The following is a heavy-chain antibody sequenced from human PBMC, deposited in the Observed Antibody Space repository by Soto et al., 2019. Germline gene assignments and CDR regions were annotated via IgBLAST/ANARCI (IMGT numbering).Heavy chain of an antibody. V-gene: IGHV1-69*01. J-gene: IGHJ6*02. D-gene: IGHD3-3*01. Sequence: QVQLVQSGAEVKKPGSSVKVSCKASGGTFSSYAISWVRQAPGQGLEWMGGIIPIFGTANYAQKFQGRVTITADESTSTAYMELSSLRSEDTAVYYCAREIFGVVKATVPHYYYYGMDVWGQGTTVTVSS. CDR1: GGTFSSYA. CDR2: IIPIFGTA. CDR3: AREIFGVVKATVPHYYYYGMDV.